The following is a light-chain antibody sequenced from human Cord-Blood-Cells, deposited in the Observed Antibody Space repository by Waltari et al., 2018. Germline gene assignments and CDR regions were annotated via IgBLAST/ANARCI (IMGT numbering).Light chain of an antibody. Sequence: QSALTQPPSAAGSPGPPGTISCPGTSSDVGGYNYVSWYQQQPGKAPKLMIYEVSKRPSGVPDRCSGSKSGNTASLSVCGLQAEDEADYYCSSYAGSNNYVFGTGTKVTVL. CDR2: EVS. J-gene: IGLJ1*01. CDR3: SSYAGSNNYV. V-gene: IGLV2-8*01. CDR1: SSDVGGYNY.